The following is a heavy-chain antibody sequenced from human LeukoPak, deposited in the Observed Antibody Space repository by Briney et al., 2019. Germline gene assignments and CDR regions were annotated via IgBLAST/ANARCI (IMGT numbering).Heavy chain of an antibody. J-gene: IGHJ4*02. CDR3: GKGLNRDYSGIGDH. D-gene: IGHD5-12*01. Sequence: QPGGSLRLSCAASGFTFSNYAMSWVRQAPGKGLEWVSSMSGSSVYTYYADSVRGRFTISRDNSENKLYLQANSLRAEDTAVYYCGKGLNRDYSGIGDHWGQGTLVTVSS. V-gene: IGHV3-23*01. CDR2: MSGSSVYT. CDR1: GFTFSNYA.